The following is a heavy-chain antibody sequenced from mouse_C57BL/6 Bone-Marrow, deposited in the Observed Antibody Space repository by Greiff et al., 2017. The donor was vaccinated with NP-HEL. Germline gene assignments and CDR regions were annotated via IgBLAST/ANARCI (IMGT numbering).Heavy chain of an antibody. Sequence: VQLQQSGAELVRPGASVKLSCKASGYTFTDYYINWVKQRPGQGLEWIARIYPGSGNTYYNEKFKGKATLTAEKSSSTAYMQLSSLTSEDSAVYFCARWDYGSSYGAMDYWGQGTSVTVSS. D-gene: IGHD1-1*01. CDR1: GYTFTDYY. CDR2: IYPGSGNT. V-gene: IGHV1-76*01. CDR3: ARWDYGSSYGAMDY. J-gene: IGHJ4*01.